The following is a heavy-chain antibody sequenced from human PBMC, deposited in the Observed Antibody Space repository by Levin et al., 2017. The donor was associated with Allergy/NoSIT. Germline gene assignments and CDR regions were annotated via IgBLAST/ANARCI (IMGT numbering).Heavy chain of an antibody. D-gene: IGHD3-10*01. Sequence: LSLTCAVSGFTFSDHYLDWVRQAPGKGLEWVGRSRNKVNGYTTEYAASVTGRFTVSRDDSKNSLFLQMNTLTTEDTAMYYCTRSTVGLGAFDSWGQGTMVTVSS. V-gene: IGHV3-72*01. CDR1: GFTFSDHY. CDR2: SRNKVNGYTT. J-gene: IGHJ3*01. CDR3: TRSTVGLGAFDS.